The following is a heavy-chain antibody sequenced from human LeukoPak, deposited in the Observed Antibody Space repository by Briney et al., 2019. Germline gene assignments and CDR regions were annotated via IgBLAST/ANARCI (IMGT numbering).Heavy chain of an antibody. CDR3: ANLPRLYYYDSSGSQAEY. J-gene: IGHJ4*02. CDR1: GGSFSVYY. CDR2: INHSGST. Sequence: SETLSLTCAVYGGSFSVYYRSWIRQPPGKGLEWIGDINHSGSTIYNPSLKGRVTISVDTSTNQFSLKLSSVNTADTAVYYCANLPRLYYYDSSGSQAEYWGQGTPVTVSS. V-gene: IGHV4-34*01. D-gene: IGHD3-22*01.